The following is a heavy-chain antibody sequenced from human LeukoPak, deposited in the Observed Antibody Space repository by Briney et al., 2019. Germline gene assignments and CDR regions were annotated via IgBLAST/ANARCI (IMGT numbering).Heavy chain of an antibody. D-gene: IGHD3-9*01. CDR1: GFTFSSYG. CDR3: ACGILTGFAGFDY. Sequence: PGGSLRLSCAASGFTFSSYGMHWVRQAPGKGLEWVAVISYDGSNKYYADSVKGRFTISRDNSKNTLYLQMNSLRAEDTAVYYCACGILTGFAGFDYWGQGTLVTVSS. V-gene: IGHV3-30*03. CDR2: ISYDGSNK. J-gene: IGHJ4*02.